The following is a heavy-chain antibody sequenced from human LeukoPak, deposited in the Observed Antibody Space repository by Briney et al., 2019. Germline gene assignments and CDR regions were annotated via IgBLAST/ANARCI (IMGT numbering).Heavy chain of an antibody. Sequence: PSETLSLTCTVSGYSISSGYYWGWIRQPPGKGLEWIGSIYHSGSTYHNTSLKSRVTISVDTSKNQFSLKLSSVTAADTAVYYCARLEYSSCVTSWGQGTLVIVSS. D-gene: IGHD6-6*01. CDR2: IYHSGST. CDR1: GYSISSGYY. V-gene: IGHV4-38-2*02. CDR3: ARLEYSSCVTS. J-gene: IGHJ4*02.